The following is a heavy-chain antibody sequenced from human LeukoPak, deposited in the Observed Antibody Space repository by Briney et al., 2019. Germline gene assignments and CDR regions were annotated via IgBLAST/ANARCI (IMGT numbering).Heavy chain of an antibody. CDR3: ARRKTVAGPFDY. Sequence: GGSLRLSCAASGFSFSSYSMNWVRQAPGKGLEWVSSISSSSSYIYYADSVKGRFTISRDNAKNSLYLQMNSLRAEDTAVYYCARRKTVAGPFDYWGQGTLVTVSS. CDR2: ISSSSSYI. D-gene: IGHD6-19*01. J-gene: IGHJ4*02. CDR1: GFSFSSYS. V-gene: IGHV3-21*01.